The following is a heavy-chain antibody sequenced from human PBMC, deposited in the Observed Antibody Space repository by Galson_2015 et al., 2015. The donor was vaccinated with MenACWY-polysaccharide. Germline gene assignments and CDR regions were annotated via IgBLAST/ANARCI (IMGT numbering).Heavy chain of an antibody. Sequence: QPPGKGLEWIGEINHSGSTNYNPSLKSRVTISVDTSKNQFSLKLSSVTAADTAVYYCAREAGRVSRFYYGSGNKRTYFDYWGQGTLVTVSS. V-gene: IGHV4-34*01. CDR3: AREAGRVSRFYYGSGNKRTYFDY. J-gene: IGHJ4*02. D-gene: IGHD3-10*01. CDR2: INHSGST.